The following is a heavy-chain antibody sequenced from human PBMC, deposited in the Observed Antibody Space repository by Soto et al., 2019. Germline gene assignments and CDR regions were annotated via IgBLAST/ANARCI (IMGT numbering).Heavy chain of an antibody. CDR1: GGTFSSYT. Sequence: ASVKVSCKASGGTFSSYTISWVRQAPGQGLEWMGWISAYNGNTNYAQKLQGRVTMTTNTSTSTAYMELSSLRSEDTAVYYCARAIVVVPAAPLWAFDIWGQGTMVTVSS. J-gene: IGHJ3*02. V-gene: IGHV1-18*01. CDR3: ARAIVVVPAAPLWAFDI. D-gene: IGHD2-2*01. CDR2: ISAYNGNT.